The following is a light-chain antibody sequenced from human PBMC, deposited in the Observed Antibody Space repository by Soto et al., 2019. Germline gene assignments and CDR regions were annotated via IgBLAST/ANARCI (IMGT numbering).Light chain of an antibody. Sequence: DIQMTQSPSSLSASVGDRVTITCRASQGISNYIAWYQQKPGKAPKLLLSGASTLQSGVPSRFSASGSGTDFTLTISSLQPEDVATYSCQKYNNVPPFSPGTKVDIK. CDR1: QGISNY. CDR3: QKYNNVPP. V-gene: IGKV1-27*01. J-gene: IGKJ3*01. CDR2: GAS.